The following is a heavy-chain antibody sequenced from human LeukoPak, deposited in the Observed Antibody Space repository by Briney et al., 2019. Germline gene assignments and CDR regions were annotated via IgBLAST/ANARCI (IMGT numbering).Heavy chain of an antibody. Sequence: GGSLRLSCAASGFTFSSYSMNWVRQAPGKGLEWVSSISSSSSYIYYADSVKGRLTISRDNAKNSLYLQMNSLRAEDTAVYYCARDWGSSGYYYYNYYYGMDVWGQGTTVTVSS. CDR1: GFTFSSYS. CDR3: ARDWGSSGYYYYNYYYGMDV. J-gene: IGHJ6*02. V-gene: IGHV3-21*01. CDR2: ISSSSSYI. D-gene: IGHD3-22*01.